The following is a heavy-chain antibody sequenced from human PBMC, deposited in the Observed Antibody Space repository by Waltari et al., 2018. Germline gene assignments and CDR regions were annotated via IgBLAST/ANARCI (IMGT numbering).Heavy chain of an antibody. Sequence: EVQLVQSGAEVKKPGESLKISCKGSEYSFTSYWIGWVRQMPGKGLEWMGLRYPGGSETRYSPSFQGQVTISADKSISTAYLQWSSLKASDTAMYYCARGWFGELAPTPFDYWGQGTLVTVSS. D-gene: IGHD3-10*01. CDR2: RYPGGSET. CDR3: ARGWFGELAPTPFDY. V-gene: IGHV5-51*03. CDR1: EYSFTSYW. J-gene: IGHJ4*02.